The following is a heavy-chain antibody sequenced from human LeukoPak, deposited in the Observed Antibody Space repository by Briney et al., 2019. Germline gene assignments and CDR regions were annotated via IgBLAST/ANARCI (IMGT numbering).Heavy chain of an antibody. V-gene: IGHV3-21*01. CDR3: ARSVVPAGAWFDP. Sequence: GGSLRLSCAASGLPFSSYTMNWVRQAPGRGLEWVSSITGGSNYTYYRDSVKGRFTISRDNARNSLYLEMNSPRADDTAMYFCARSVVPAGAWFDPWGQGTLVIVS. CDR2: ITGGSNYT. D-gene: IGHD2-2*01. CDR1: GLPFSSYT. J-gene: IGHJ5*02.